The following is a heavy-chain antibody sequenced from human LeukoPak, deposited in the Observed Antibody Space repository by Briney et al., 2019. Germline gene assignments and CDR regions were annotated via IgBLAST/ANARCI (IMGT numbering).Heavy chain of an antibody. Sequence: GGSLRLSCAASGFTFSTYGMHWVRQAPGKGLEWMAFIQAGGDEKYYAESVKGRFTVSRDNSKNTLYLQMNSLRAEDTAVYYCARDTPGYGGDDFDYWGQGALVTVSS. D-gene: IGHD4-23*01. J-gene: IGHJ4*02. CDR2: IQAGGDEK. CDR3: ARDTPGYGGDDFDY. CDR1: GFTFSTYG. V-gene: IGHV3-30*02.